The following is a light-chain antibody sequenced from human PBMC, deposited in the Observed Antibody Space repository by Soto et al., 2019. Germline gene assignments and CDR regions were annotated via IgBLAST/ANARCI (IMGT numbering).Light chain of an antibody. J-gene: IGLJ2*01. CDR2: GNN. CDR1: SSNSGAGYD. CDR3: QSYDSSLSGGI. V-gene: IGLV1-40*01. Sequence: QSVLTQPPSVSGAPGQRGTIACTGSSSNSGAGYDVHWYQQLPGTAPKLLIYGNNNRPSGVPDRFSGSKSGTSASLAITGLQAEDEADYYCQSYDSSLSGGIFGGGTKLTVL.